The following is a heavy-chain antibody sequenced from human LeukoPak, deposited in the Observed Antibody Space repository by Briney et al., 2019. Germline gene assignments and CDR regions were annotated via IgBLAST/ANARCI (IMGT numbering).Heavy chain of an antibody. CDR2: ISSSSSYI. D-gene: IGHD3-22*01. J-gene: IGHJ4*02. CDR3: ARGEYYYDSSGYFDY. V-gene: IGHV3-21*01. Sequence: GGSLRLSCAASGFTFSSYSMNWVRQAPGKGLEWVSSISSSSSYIYYADSVKGRFTIFRDNAKNSLYLQMNSLRAEDTAVYYCARGEYYYDSSGYFDYWGQGTLVTVSS. CDR1: GFTFSSYS.